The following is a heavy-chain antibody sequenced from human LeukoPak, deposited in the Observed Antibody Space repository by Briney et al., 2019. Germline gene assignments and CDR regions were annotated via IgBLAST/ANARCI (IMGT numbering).Heavy chain of an antibody. J-gene: IGHJ4*02. CDR3: ARGSSRGLGY. CDR1: GDSISNYY. V-gene: IGHV4-59*01. CDR2: ISYSGST. Sequence: SGTLSLTCTVSGDSISNYYWSWIRQPPGKGLEWIGYISYSGSTNYNPSLKSRVTMLVDTSMNQFSLNLNSVTAADTAVYYCARGSSRGLGYWGQGTLVTVSS. D-gene: IGHD3-10*01.